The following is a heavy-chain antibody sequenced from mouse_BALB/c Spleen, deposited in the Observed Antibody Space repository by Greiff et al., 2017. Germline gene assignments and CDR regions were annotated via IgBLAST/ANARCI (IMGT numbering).Heavy chain of an antibody. Sequence: VMLVESGGGLVQPGGSRKLSCAASGFTFSSFGMHWVRQAPEKGLEWVAYISSGSSTIYYADTVKGRFTISRDNPKNTLFLQMTSLRSEDTAVYYCALSFAYWGQGTLVTVSA. CDR1: GFTFSSFG. CDR3: ALSFAY. J-gene: IGHJ3*01. V-gene: IGHV5-17*02. CDR2: ISSGSSTI.